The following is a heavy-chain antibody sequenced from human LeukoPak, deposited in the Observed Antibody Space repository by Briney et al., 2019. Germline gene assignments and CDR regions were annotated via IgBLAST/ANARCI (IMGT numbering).Heavy chain of an antibody. CDR1: GYTFVGYY. CDR2: INPNTGGT. V-gene: IGHV1-2*02. Sequence: ASVKVSCKASGYTFVGYYVHRVRQAPGQGLEWMGWINPNTGGTVYALRFQGRVTMTRDTSISTAYMELTSDDTAVYYCARDYGPRGNYSDYWGQGTLVIVSS. D-gene: IGHD3-10*01. CDR3: ARDYGPRGNYSDY. J-gene: IGHJ4*02.